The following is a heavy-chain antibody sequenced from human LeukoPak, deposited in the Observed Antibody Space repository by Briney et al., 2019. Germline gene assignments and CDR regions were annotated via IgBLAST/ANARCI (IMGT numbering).Heavy chain of an antibody. CDR3: ARDEDTAMPVGYMDV. D-gene: IGHD5-18*01. J-gene: IGHJ6*03. V-gene: IGHV4-34*01. CDR2: INHYGSI. Sequence: SETLSLTCAVYGGSFSGYYWSWIRQPPGKGLEWIGEINHYGSINYNPSLKSRVTISVDTSKNQFSLRLSSVTAADTAVYYCARDEDTAMPVGYMDVWGKGTTVTVSS. CDR1: GGSFSGYY.